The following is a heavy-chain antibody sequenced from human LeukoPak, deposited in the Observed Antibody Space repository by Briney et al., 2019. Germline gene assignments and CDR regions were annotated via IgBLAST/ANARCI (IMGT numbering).Heavy chain of an antibody. V-gene: IGHV3-23*01. D-gene: IGHD3-10*01. Sequence: PGGSLRLSCAASGFTFSSYAMSWVRQDPGKGLEWVSAISGSGGSTYYADSVKGRFTISRDNSKNTLYLQMNSLRAEDTAVYYCAKDQGMYGSGPFDYWGQGTLVTVSS. CDR3: AKDQGMYGSGPFDY. J-gene: IGHJ4*02. CDR1: GFTFSSYA. CDR2: ISGSGGST.